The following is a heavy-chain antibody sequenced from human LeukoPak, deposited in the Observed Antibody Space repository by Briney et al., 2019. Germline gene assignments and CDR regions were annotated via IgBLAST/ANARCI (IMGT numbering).Heavy chain of an antibody. V-gene: IGHV1-2*02. D-gene: IGHD2-21*01. Sequence: ASVMVSCKASGYTFTGYYMHWARQAPGQGLEWMGWINPNSGGTNYAQKFQGRVTMTRDTSISTAYMELSRLRSDDTAVYYCARLPDCGGDCYFFDYWGQGTLVTVSS. CDR3: ARLPDCGGDCYFFDY. CDR2: INPNSGGT. J-gene: IGHJ4*02. CDR1: GYTFTGYY.